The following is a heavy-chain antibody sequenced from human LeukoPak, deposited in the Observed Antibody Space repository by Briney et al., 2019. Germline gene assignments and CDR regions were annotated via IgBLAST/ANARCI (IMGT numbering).Heavy chain of an antibody. CDR2: INHSGST. CDR3: ARTISGKVRCFDY. Sequence: KPSETLSLACAVYGGSFGSYCWSWVRQPPGKGLEWVGEINHSGSTNYNPSLKSRVTISVDTSKNQFYLKMSSVTAADTAVYYCARTISGKVRCFDYWGQGTLVTVSS. V-gene: IGHV4-34*01. J-gene: IGHJ4*02. D-gene: IGHD3-10*02. CDR1: GGSFGSYC.